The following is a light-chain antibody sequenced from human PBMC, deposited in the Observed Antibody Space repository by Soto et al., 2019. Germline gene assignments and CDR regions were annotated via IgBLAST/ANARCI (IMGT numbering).Light chain of an antibody. J-gene: IGKJ4*01. V-gene: IGKV1-5*01. CDR2: DAS. Sequence: DIQMTQSPSTLSASVGDRVTITCRASQSISSRLAWYQQKPGKAPKLLIYDASNLESGVPSRFSGSGSGTEFILTISSLQPDDFATYCCQQYNSYSLTFGGGTKVEIK. CDR3: QQYNSYSLT. CDR1: QSISSR.